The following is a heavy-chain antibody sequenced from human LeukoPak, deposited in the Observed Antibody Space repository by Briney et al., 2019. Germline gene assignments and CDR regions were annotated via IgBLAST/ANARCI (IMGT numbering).Heavy chain of an antibody. D-gene: IGHD6-13*01. V-gene: IGHV3-48*03. CDR3: ATGIAAAGRLVY. CDR2: ISSTGTTI. CDR1: GFTFKSSE. J-gene: IGHJ4*02. Sequence: GGSLRLSCAASGFTFKSSEMNWVRLAPGKGLEWLSYISSTGTTIDYADFVKGRFTISRDNAMNSLYLQMKSLRAEDTAVYYCATGIAAAGRLVYWGQGTLVTVSS.